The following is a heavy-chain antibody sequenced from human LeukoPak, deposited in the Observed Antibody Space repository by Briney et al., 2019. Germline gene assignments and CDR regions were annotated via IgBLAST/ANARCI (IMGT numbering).Heavy chain of an antibody. CDR3: ARRSYYDSGGYYYDF. Sequence: PGESLKISCKGSGYIFTNYWIAWVRQMPGKGLEWMGIIYPDDSDTRYSPSFQGQVTISADKSISTAYLQWSSLKASDTAMYYCARRSYYDSGGYYYDFWGQGTLVTVS. D-gene: IGHD3-22*01. J-gene: IGHJ4*02. CDR2: IYPDDSDT. CDR1: GYIFTNYW. V-gene: IGHV5-51*01.